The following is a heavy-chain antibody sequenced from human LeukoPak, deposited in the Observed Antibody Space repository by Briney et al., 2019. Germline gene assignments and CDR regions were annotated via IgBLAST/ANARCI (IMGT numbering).Heavy chain of an antibody. J-gene: IGHJ3*01. D-gene: IGHD2-15*01. Sequence: GGSLRLSCAASGFTFSSYWMHWVRQAPGKGLVWVSHVNNNGSRTTYADSVKGRFTVSRDNAKNTLYLQMNSLRAEDTAVYYCVRSGFCSGADCRGAFDVWGQGTMVTVSS. V-gene: IGHV3-74*01. CDR1: GFTFSSYW. CDR2: VNNNGSRT. CDR3: VRSGFCSGADCRGAFDV.